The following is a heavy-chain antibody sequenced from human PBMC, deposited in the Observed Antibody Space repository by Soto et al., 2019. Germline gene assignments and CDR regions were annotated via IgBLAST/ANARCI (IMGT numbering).Heavy chain of an antibody. CDR2: INHSGST. V-gene: IGHV4-34*01. J-gene: IGHJ4*02. CDR3: ARSPDSQSPTFPFDY. CDR1: GGSFSGYY. Sequence: QVQLQQWGAGLLKPSETLSLTCAVYGGSFSGYYWSWIRQPPGKGLEWIGEINHSGSTNYNPSLKSRVTISVDTSKNQSSPKLSSVTAADTAVYYCARSPDSQSPTFPFDYWGQGTLVTVSS. D-gene: IGHD2-21*01.